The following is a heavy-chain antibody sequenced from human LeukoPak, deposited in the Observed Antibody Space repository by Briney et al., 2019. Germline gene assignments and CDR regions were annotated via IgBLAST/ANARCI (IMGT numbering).Heavy chain of an antibody. CDR2: INPNSGGT. D-gene: IGHD2-2*02. J-gene: IGHJ4*02. Sequence: ASVKVSCKASGYTFTGYYMHWVRQAPGQGLEWMGWINPNSGGTNYAQKFQGRVTRTRDTSISTAYMELSRLRSDDTAVYYCARVGDIVVVPAAISYWGQGTLVTVSS. CDR1: GYTFTGYY. CDR3: ARVGDIVVVPAAISY. V-gene: IGHV1-2*02.